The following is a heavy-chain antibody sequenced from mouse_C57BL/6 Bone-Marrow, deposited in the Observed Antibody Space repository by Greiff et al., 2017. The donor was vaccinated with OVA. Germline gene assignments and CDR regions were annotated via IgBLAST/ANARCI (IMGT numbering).Heavy chain of an antibody. CDR1: GFTFSSYA. CDR3: ARDQGLSLYAMDY. D-gene: IGHD2-2*01. Sequence: DVKLVESGGGLVKPGGSLKLSCAASGFTFSSYAMSWVRQTPEKRLEWVATISDGGSYTYYPDNVKGRFTISRDNAKNNLYLQMSHLKSEDTAMYYCARDQGLSLYAMDYWGQGTSVTVSS. J-gene: IGHJ4*01. V-gene: IGHV5-4*01. CDR2: ISDGGSYT.